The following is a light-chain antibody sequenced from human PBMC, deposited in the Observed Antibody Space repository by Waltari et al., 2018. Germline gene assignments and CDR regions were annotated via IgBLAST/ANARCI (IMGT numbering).Light chain of an antibody. CDR1: SSDVGGYNC. CDR2: DVS. J-gene: IGLJ2*01. V-gene: IGLV2-8*01. Sequence: QSALTQPPSASGSPGQSVTISCTGTSSDVGGYNCVSWYQPHPGKAPKRMIYDVSKRPSGVPDRFSGSRSGNTAYLTVSVLQAEDEADYYCNSHAGSNSVLFGAGTKLTVL. CDR3: NSHAGSNSVL.